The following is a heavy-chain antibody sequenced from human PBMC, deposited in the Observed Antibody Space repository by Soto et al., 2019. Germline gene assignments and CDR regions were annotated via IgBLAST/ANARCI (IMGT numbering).Heavy chain of an antibody. Sequence: SETLSLTCTVSGASISGFYWSWIRKSAGKGLEWIGRIYAIGTTDYNPSLKSRVMMSVDTSKKQFSLKLRSVTAADTAVYYCVRDGTKTLRDWFDPWGQGISVTVSS. V-gene: IGHV4-4*07. CDR3: VRDGTKTLRDWFDP. CDR2: IYAIGTT. D-gene: IGHD1-1*01. CDR1: GASISGFY. J-gene: IGHJ5*02.